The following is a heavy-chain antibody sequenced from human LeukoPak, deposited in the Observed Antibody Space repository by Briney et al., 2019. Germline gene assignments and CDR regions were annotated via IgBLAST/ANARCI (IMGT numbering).Heavy chain of an antibody. CDR1: GGTFSSYA. CDR3: ARDIAAAGPFDY. D-gene: IGHD6-13*01. Sequence: GASEKVSCKASGGTFSSYAISWVRQAPGQGLEWMGGIIPIFGTANYAQKFQGRVTITTDESTSTAYMELSSLRSEDTAVYYCARDIAAAGPFDYWGQGTLVTVSS. J-gene: IGHJ4*02. CDR2: IIPIFGTA. V-gene: IGHV1-69*05.